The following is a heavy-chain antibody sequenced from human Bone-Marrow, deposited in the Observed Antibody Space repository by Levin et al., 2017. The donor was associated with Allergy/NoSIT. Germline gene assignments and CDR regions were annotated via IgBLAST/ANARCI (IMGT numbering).Heavy chain of an antibody. CDR1: GGSFSAYY. D-gene: IGHD5-12*01. CDR3: ATSRGYTGYDWAHYFDY. J-gene: IGHJ4*02. Sequence: PSETLSLTCAVYGGSFSAYYWSWIRQPPGKGLEWIGEINHSGSTNYNPSLKSRVTVSIDTSKNQFSLKLTSVTAADTAVYYCATSRGYTGYDWAHYFDYWGQGTLVTVSS. V-gene: IGHV4-34*01. CDR2: INHSGST.